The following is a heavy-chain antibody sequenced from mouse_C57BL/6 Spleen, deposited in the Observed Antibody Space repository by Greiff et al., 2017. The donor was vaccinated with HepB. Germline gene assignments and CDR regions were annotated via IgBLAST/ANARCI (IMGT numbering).Heavy chain of an antibody. V-gene: IGHV5-17*01. Sequence: EVQVVESGGGLVKPGGSLKLSCAASGFTFSDYGMHWVRQAPEKGLEWVAYISSGSSTIYYADTVKGRFTISRDNAKNTLFLQMTSLRSEDTAMYYCARKETGSYYFDYWGQGTTLTVSS. CDR1: GFTFSDYG. CDR3: ARKETGSYYFDY. D-gene: IGHD4-1*01. J-gene: IGHJ2*01. CDR2: ISSGSSTI.